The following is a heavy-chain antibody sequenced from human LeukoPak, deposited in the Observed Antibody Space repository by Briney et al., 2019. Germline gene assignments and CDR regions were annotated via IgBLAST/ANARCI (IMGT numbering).Heavy chain of an antibody. CDR1: GFTFSSYA. D-gene: IGHD6-13*01. V-gene: IGHV3-64*01. CDR2: ISSNGGST. Sequence: TGGSLRLSCAASGFTFSSYAMHWVRQAPGKGLEYVSAISSNGGSTYYANSVKGRFTISRDNSKNTLYLQMNSLRTEDTAVYYCARHMGQLDQREYFQHWGQGTLVTVSS. CDR3: ARHMGQLDQREYFQH. J-gene: IGHJ1*01.